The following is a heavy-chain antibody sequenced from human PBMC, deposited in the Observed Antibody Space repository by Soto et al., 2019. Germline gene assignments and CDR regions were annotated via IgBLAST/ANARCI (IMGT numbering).Heavy chain of an antibody. CDR3: ATVTHGQLETYYFDY. V-gene: IGHV1-24*01. D-gene: IGHD6-13*01. J-gene: IGHJ4*02. CDR1: GYTLTELS. Sequence: ASVKVSCKVSGYTLTELSMHWVRQAPGKGLEWMGGFDPEDGETIYAQKFQGRVTMTEDTSTDTAYTELSSLRSEDTAVYYCATVTHGQLETYYFDYWGQGTLVTVSS. CDR2: FDPEDGET.